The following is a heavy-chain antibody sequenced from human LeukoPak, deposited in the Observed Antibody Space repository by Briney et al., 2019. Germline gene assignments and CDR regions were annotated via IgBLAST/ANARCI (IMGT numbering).Heavy chain of an antibody. J-gene: IGHJ4*02. D-gene: IGHD6-19*01. CDR3: AKEALPGIAVAGRVY. Sequence: GGSLRLSCAASGFTFSSYGMSWVRQAPGKGLEWVSAISGSGGSTYYADSVKGRFTISRDNSKDTLYLQMNSMRTEDTAVYYCAKEALPGIAVAGRVYWGQGTLVTVSS. CDR2: ISGSGGST. V-gene: IGHV3-23*01. CDR1: GFTFSSYG.